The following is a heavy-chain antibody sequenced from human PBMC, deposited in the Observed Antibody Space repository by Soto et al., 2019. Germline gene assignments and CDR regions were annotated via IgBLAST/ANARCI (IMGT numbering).Heavy chain of an antibody. Sequence: PGGSLRLSCAASGFTFSDYYMSWIRQAPGKGLEWVSYISSSSSYTNYADSVKGRFTISRDNAKNSLYLQMNSLRAEDTAVYYCAREDYDSSGYLDYWGQGTLVTVSS. J-gene: IGHJ4*02. V-gene: IGHV3-11*05. CDR1: GFTFSDYY. D-gene: IGHD3-22*01. CDR2: ISSSSSYT. CDR3: AREDYDSSGYLDY.